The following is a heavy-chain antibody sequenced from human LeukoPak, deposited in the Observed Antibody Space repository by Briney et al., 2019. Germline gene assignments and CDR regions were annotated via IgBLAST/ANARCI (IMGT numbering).Heavy chain of an antibody. CDR1: GFSFSGHW. V-gene: IGHV3-23*01. CDR3: ARGSTAAAPGWVY. D-gene: IGHD6-19*01. Sequence: PGGSLRLSCTASGFSFSGHWIHWARQLPGKGLEWVSAVSGHGDTTDYVDSVKGRFTISRDNSRNTVHLQIDSLRIEDTGVYYCARGSTAAAPGWVYWGHGTLVTVSS. J-gene: IGHJ4*01. CDR2: VSGHGDTT.